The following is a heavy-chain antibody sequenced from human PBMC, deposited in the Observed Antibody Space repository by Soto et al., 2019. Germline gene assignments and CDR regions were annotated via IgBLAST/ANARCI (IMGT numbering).Heavy chain of an antibody. Sequence: EVQLVESGGGLAQPGGSLRLSCAASGFTFSSYSMNWVRQAPGKGLEWVSYISSSSSTIYYADSVKGRFTISRDNAKNSLYLQRNCLRAEDTAVYYCARHPERRAQIGWFDPWGQGTLVTVSS. V-gene: IGHV3-48*01. J-gene: IGHJ5*02. CDR2: ISSSSSTI. CDR1: GFTFSSYS. D-gene: IGHD1-1*01. CDR3: ARHPERRAQIGWFDP.